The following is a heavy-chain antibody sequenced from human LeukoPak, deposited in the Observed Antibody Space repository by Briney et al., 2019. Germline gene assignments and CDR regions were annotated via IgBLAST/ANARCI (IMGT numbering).Heavy chain of an antibody. Sequence: GGSLRLSCAASGFTFSDYISDWVRQAPGKGLEWVGRIRRRTNSYTTEYAASVKGRFIISRDDSKNSLYLHMNSLKTEDTAVYHCTRDGGEGGNSAFDIWGQGTVVTVSS. CDR3: TRDGGEGGNSAFDI. J-gene: IGHJ3*02. CDR1: GFTFSDYI. D-gene: IGHD3-16*01. CDR2: IRRRTNSYTT. V-gene: IGHV3-72*01.